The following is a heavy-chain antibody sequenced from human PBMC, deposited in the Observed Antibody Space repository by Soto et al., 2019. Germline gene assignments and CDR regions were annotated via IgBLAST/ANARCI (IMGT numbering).Heavy chain of an antibody. CDR2: MNPNSGNT. D-gene: IGHD3-3*01. V-gene: IGHV1-8*01. CDR1: GNTFPSND. Sequence: ASVKASWKASGNTFPSNDINWGRQATGQGLEWMGWMNPNSGNTGYAQKFQGRVTMTRNTSISTAYMELSSLRSEDTAVYYCASPARNYDFWSGYSFDIWGQGTMVTVSS. J-gene: IGHJ3*02. CDR3: ASPARNYDFWSGYSFDI.